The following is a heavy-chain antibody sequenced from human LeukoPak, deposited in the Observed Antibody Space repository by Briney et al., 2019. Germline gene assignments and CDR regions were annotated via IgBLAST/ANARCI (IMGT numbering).Heavy chain of an antibody. V-gene: IGHV4-59*08. J-gene: IGHJ4*02. D-gene: IGHD3-9*01. CDR1: GGSISSYY. CDR3: ARHRGDFDWLPYYFDY. Sequence: PSETLSLTCTVSGGSISSYYWSWIRQPPGKGLEWIGYIYYSGSTNYNPSLKSRVTISVDTSKNQFSLKLSSVTAADTAVYDCARHRGDFDWLPYYFDYWGRGTLVTVSS. CDR2: IYYSGST.